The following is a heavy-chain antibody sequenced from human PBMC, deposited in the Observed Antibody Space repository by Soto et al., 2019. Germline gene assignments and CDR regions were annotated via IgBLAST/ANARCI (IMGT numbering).Heavy chain of an antibody. CDR3: ERGGYSYGGRASSYYGMEF. V-gene: IGHV3-13*01. CDR1: GFTFSSYY. Sequence: VGSLRLSCAASGFTFSSYYMHWVRQATGKGLEWVSAIGTAGDTYYPGSVKGRFTISRENAKNSLYLQMNSLRAGDTAVYYCERGGYSYGGRASSYYGMEFWGQGTPVTVSS. J-gene: IGHJ6*01. CDR2: IGTAGDT. D-gene: IGHD5-18*01.